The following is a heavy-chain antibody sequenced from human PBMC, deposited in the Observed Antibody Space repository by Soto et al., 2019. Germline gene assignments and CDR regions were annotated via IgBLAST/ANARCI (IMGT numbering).Heavy chain of an antibody. CDR1: GFTFSSYA. CDR3: AKDRGSISSIFIDN. D-gene: IGHD3-9*01. Sequence: GGSLRLSCAASGFTFSSYAMHWVRQAPGKGLEWVALIPFDDSYKNYTESAKGRFTISRDNSRNTLDLQLNSLRAEDTAVYYCAKDRGSISSIFIDNWGQGTPVTVSS. J-gene: IGHJ4*02. CDR2: IPFDDSYK. V-gene: IGHV3-30*18.